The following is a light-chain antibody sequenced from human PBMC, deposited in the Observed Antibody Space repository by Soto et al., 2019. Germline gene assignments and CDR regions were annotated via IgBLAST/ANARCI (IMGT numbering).Light chain of an antibody. CDR2: AAS. CDR1: QDITDY. CDR3: QQYYSYPWT. J-gene: IGKJ1*01. Sequence: DIQITQSPSSLSASVGDRVTITCRASQDITDYLAWYQRKPGQVPKLLIYAASTLQSGVPSRFSASGSGTDFTLNISCLQSEDFATYYCQQYYSYPWTFGQGTKVDNK. V-gene: IGKV1-27*01.